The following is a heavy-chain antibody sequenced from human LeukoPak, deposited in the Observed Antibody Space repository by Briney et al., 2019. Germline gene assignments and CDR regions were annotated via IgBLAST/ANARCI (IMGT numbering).Heavy chain of an antibody. Sequence: GGSLRLSCAASGFTFSSYSMNWVRQAPGKGLEWVSYIDSSSSTVYYADSVKGRFTISRDNAKNSLYLQMSSLRDEDTAVYYCARDPEAGGFDYWGQGTLVTVSS. CDR1: GFTFSSYS. V-gene: IGHV3-48*02. D-gene: IGHD1-26*01. CDR2: IDSSSSTV. J-gene: IGHJ4*02. CDR3: ARDPEAGGFDY.